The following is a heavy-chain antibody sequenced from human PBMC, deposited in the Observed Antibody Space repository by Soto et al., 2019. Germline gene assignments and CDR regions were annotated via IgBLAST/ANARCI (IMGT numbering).Heavy chain of an antibody. CDR3: AGDSGYSNYAFDF. Sequence: QVQLVQSGAEVKKPGSSVTVSCKASGGSVSSYTLSWLRQAHGQGLEWMGRIIPILGRANYAQKFQGRVTITADKSTSTAYMELISLRSEDTAVYFCAGDSGYSNYAFDFWGQGTLVTVSS. CDR1: GGSVSSYT. CDR2: IIPILGRA. J-gene: IGHJ4*02. D-gene: IGHD4-4*01. V-gene: IGHV1-69*08.